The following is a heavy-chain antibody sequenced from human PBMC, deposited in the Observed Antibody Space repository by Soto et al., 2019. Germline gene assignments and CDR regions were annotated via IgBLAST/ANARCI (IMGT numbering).Heavy chain of an antibody. V-gene: IGHV3-9*01. CDR1: GFSIDDYA. Sequence: PGGSLRLSCAASGFSIDDYAMHWVRQAPGKGLEWVSGISWNSGSIGYADSVKGRFTISRDNAKNSLYLQMNSLRAEDTALYYCAKDLLNYDYSNYYYYGMDVWGQGTTVTVSS. CDR3: AKDLLNYDYSNYYYYGMDV. D-gene: IGHD4-4*01. J-gene: IGHJ6*02. CDR2: ISWNSGSI.